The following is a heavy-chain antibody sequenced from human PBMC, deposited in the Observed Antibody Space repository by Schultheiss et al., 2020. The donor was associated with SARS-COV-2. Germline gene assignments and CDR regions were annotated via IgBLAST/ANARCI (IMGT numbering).Heavy chain of an antibody. CDR2: IYYSGST. J-gene: IGHJ4*02. CDR1: GGSVSSGSYY. Sequence: SETLSLTCTVSGGSVSSGSYYWSWIRQPPGKGLEWIGYIYYSGSTYYNPSLKSRVTISVDTSKNQFSLKLSSVTAADTAVYYCAREEMATRADYWGQGTLVTVSS. CDR3: AREEMATRADY. V-gene: IGHV4-61*01. D-gene: IGHD5-24*01.